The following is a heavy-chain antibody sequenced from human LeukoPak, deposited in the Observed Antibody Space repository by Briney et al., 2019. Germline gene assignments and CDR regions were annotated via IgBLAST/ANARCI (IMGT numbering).Heavy chain of an antibody. D-gene: IGHD5-18*01. CDR1: GFTFSSYA. CDR3: ARPAVDTAMVSRFDY. Sequence: GGSLRLSCAASGFTFSSYAMNWVRQAPGKGLEWISVMSGRGGSTDYADSVKGRFIISRDNSKNTLYLQMNSLRAEDTDVYYCARPAVDTAMVSRFDYWGQGTLVTVSS. CDR2: MSGRGGST. V-gene: IGHV3-23*01. J-gene: IGHJ4*02.